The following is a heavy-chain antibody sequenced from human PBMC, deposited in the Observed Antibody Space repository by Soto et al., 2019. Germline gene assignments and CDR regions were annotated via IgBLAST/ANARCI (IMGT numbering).Heavy chain of an antibody. CDR1: GGSISSYY. Sequence: SETLSLTCTVSGGSISSYYWSWIRQPPGKGLEWIGYIYYSGSTNYNPSLKSRVTLFIDTSKNHFSLSLRSVTAADTAVYYCARPFAAQTVVGFDFWGQGLLVTVSS. V-gene: IGHV4-59*08. J-gene: IGHJ4*02. CDR3: ARPFAAQTVVGFDF. D-gene: IGHD6-19*01. CDR2: IYYSGST.